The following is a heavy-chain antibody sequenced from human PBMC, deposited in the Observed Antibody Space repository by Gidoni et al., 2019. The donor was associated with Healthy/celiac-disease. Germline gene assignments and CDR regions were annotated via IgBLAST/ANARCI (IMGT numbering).Heavy chain of an antibody. J-gene: IGHJ4*02. Sequence: QVQLVESGGGVVQPGRSLRLSCAASGFTFSSYGMHWVRQAPGKGLEWVAVIWYDGSNKYYADSVKGRFTISRDNSKNTLYLQMNSLRAEDTAVYYCARAREWELPTLDYWGQGTLVTVSS. CDR2: IWYDGSNK. D-gene: IGHD1-26*01. V-gene: IGHV3-33*01. CDR3: ARAREWELPTLDY. CDR1: GFTFSSYG.